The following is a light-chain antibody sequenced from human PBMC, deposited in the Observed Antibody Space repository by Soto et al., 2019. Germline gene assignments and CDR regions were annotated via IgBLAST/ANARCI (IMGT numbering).Light chain of an antibody. Sequence: QSVLTQPPSASGTPGQRVTISCSGSSSNIGSNYVYWYQQLPGTAPKLLIYRHNQRPSGVPDRYSGSYSGTSASLAISGLWSEDEADYYCAAWEDSLCGPVFGGGTKLTVL. CDR3: AAWEDSLCGPV. CDR1: SSNIGSNY. V-gene: IGLV1-47*03. J-gene: IGLJ2*01. CDR2: RHN.